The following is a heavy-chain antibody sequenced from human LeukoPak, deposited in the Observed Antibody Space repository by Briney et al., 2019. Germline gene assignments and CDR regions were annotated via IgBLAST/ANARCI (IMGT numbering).Heavy chain of an antibody. CDR3: ARDWGEYGDYRPFDY. CDR2: IYTSGST. J-gene: IGHJ4*02. D-gene: IGHD4-17*01. CDR1: GGSISSYY. V-gene: IGHV4-4*07. Sequence: PSETLSLTCTVSGGSISSYYWSWIRQPAGKGLEWIGRIYTSGSTNYNPSLKSRVTMSVATSKNQFSLKLSSVTAAGTAVYYCARDWGEYGDYRPFDYWGQGTLVTVSS.